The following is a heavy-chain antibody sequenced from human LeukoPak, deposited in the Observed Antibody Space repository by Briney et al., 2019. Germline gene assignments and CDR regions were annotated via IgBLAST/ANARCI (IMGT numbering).Heavy chain of an antibody. CDR1: GGSISSGGYY. J-gene: IGHJ5*02. CDR3: AREAPGVVTARGWFDP. V-gene: IGHV4-31*03. D-gene: IGHD2-21*02. Sequence: SETLSLTCTVSGGSISSGGYYWSWIRQHPGKGLEWIGYIYYSGSIYYNPSLKSRVTISVDTSKNQFSLKLSSVTAADTAVYYCAREAPGVVTARGWFDPWGQGTLVTVSS. CDR2: IYYSGSI.